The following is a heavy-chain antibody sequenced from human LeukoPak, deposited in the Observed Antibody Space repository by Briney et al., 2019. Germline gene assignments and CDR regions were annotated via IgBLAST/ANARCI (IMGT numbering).Heavy chain of an antibody. D-gene: IGHD4-23*01. CDR2: IWYDGSNK. J-gene: IGHJ4*02. Sequence: GGSLRLSCAASGFTFSSYGMHWVRQAPGKGLEWVAVIWYDGSNKYYADSVKGRFTISRDNSKNTLYLQMNSLRAEDMAVYYCAGPDGGNSGIGYWGQGTLVTVSS. CDR3: AGPDGGNSGIGY. V-gene: IGHV3-33*01. CDR1: GFTFSSYG.